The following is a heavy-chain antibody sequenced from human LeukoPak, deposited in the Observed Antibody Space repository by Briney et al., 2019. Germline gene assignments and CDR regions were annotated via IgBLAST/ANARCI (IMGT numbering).Heavy chain of an antibody. CDR2: IYTSGST. J-gene: IGHJ6*02. CDR1: GGSISSYY. Sequence: SQTLSLTCTVSGGSISSYYWSWIRQPAGKGLKWIGRIYTSGSTNYNPSLKSRVTMSVDTSKNQFSLKLSSVTAADTAVYYCARDVRPYCSSTSCYLTYYYYGMDVWGQGTTVTVSS. V-gene: IGHV4-4*07. CDR3: ARDVRPYCSSTSCYLTYYYYGMDV. D-gene: IGHD2-2*01.